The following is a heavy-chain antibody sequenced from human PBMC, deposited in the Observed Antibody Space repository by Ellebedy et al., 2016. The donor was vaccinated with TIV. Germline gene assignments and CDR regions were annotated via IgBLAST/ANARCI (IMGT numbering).Heavy chain of an antibody. CDR3: ARGVWQWLVPLYYFDS. CDR1: GDSVSSNSAT. Sequence: SQTLSLTCAIPGDSVSSNSATWNWIRQSPSRGLECLGRTYYRSKWYHEYVVSVKRRITINPDTSMNQFSLQLNSVTPEDTAVYYCARGVWQWLVPLYYFDSWGQGTLVTVSS. CDR2: TYYRSKWYH. J-gene: IGHJ4*02. D-gene: IGHD6-19*01. V-gene: IGHV6-1*01.